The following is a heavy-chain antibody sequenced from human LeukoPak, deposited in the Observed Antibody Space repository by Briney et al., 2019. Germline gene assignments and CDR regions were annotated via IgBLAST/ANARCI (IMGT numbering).Heavy chain of an antibody. CDR1: GFTFSSYA. CDR3: ARGEYYYGSGSYYLDY. CDR2: ISGSGGST. J-gene: IGHJ4*02. D-gene: IGHD3-10*01. Sequence: GRSLRLSCAASGFTFSSYAMSWVRQAPGKGLEWVSAISGSGGSTYYADSVKGRFTISRDNSKNTLYLQMNSLRAEDTAVYYCARGEYYYGSGSYYLDYWGQGTLVTVSS. V-gene: IGHV3-23*01.